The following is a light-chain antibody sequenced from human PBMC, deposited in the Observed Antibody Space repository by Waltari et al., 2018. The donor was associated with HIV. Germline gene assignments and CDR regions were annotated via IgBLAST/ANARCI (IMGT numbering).Light chain of an antibody. CDR2: RNN. CDR3: AAWDDSLSGHVV. CDR1: SSNIGSNY. V-gene: IGLV1-47*01. Sequence: QSVLTQPPSASGTPGQRVTISCSGSSSNIGSNYVYWYQQLPGTAPKLLIYRNNQRPSGVPGRFSGPKSGTSASLAISGLRSEDEADYYCAAWDDSLSGHVVFGGGTKLTVL. J-gene: IGLJ2*01.